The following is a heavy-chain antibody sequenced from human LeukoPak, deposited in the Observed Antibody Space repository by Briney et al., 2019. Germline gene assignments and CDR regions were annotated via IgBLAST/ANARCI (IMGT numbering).Heavy chain of an antibody. V-gene: IGHV3-53*01. CDR2: IYSGGIT. J-gene: IGHJ5*02. Sequence: GGSLRLSCAASGFTVSSNYMSWVRQAPGKGLDWVSVIYSGGITYYADSVKGRFTISRDNSKNTLYLQMNSLRAEDTAVYYCAKDYYGSGTHGAWFDPWGQGTLVTVSS. D-gene: IGHD3-10*01. CDR3: AKDYYGSGTHGAWFDP. CDR1: GFTVSSNY.